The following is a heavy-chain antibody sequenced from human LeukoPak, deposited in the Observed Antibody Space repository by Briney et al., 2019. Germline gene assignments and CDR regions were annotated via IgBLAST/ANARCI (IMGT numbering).Heavy chain of an antibody. CDR3: ARDPSDGVVVVPAAIDY. J-gene: IGHJ4*02. D-gene: IGHD2-2*02. V-gene: IGHV3-15*01. CDR1: GFTFSHVW. Sequence: PGGSLRLSCAASGFTFSHVWMHWVRQAPGKGLEWVGRIKSKTDGGTTDYAAPVKGRFTISRDDSKNTLYLQMNSLRAEDTAVYYCARDPSDGVVVVPAAIDYWGQGTLVTVSS. CDR2: IKSKTDGGTT.